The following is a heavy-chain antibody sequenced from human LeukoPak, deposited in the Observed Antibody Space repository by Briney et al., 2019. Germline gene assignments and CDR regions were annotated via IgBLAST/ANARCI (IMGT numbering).Heavy chain of an antibody. V-gene: IGHV1-2*02. CDR1: GCPFTGYY. CDR2: VNPRNGGT. Sequence: ASVKVSCKASGCPFTGYYVHWVRQAPGHGLEWMGWVNPRNGGTHSAQKFQGRLSMTGDTSTTTAYMELSGLTSDGTAVYYCATGAQYGLWGVPYFYYMHVWGKGTTVTVSS. J-gene: IGHJ6*03. D-gene: IGHD3-10*01. CDR3: ATGAQYGLWGVPYFYYMHV.